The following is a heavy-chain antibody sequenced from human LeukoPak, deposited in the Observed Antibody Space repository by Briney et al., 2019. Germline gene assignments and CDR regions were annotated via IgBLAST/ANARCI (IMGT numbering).Heavy chain of an antibody. CDR2: IYTSGST. V-gene: IGHV4-61*02. Sequence: SQTLSLTCTVSVGSFSSGIYYWSWVRQPAGKGLEWIGRIYTSGSTNYNPSLKSRVTISVDTSKNQFSLKLSSVTAADTAVYYCARVTTGGYYNCWGQGTLVTVSS. D-gene: IGHD3-22*01. CDR1: VGSFSSGIYY. CDR3: ARVTTGGYYNC. J-gene: IGHJ4*02.